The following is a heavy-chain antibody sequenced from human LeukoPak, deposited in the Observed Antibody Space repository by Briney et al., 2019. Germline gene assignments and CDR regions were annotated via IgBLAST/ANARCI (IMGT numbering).Heavy chain of an antibody. D-gene: IGHD2-2*01. CDR2: ISSSSYI. CDR3: ARGVPAEGDY. CDR1: GFTFSSYS. Sequence: GGSLRLSCAASGFTFSSYSMNWVRQAPGKGLEWVSSISSSSYIYYADSVKGRFTIPRDNAKNSLYLQMNSLRAEDTAVYYRARGVPAEGDYWGQGTLVTVSS. J-gene: IGHJ4*02. V-gene: IGHV3-21*01.